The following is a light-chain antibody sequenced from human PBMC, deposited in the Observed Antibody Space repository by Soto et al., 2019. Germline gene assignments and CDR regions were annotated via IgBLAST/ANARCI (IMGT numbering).Light chain of an antibody. CDR3: SSYTATNTYV. Sequence: QSALTQPASVSGSPGQSITISCTGTSSDVGAYNYVSWYQQHPGKAPKLMIYEVNNRPSGVSYRFSGSKSGNTASLTISGLQAEDEADYYCSSYTATNTYVFGTGTKVTVL. V-gene: IGLV2-14*01. J-gene: IGLJ1*01. CDR1: SSDVGAYNY. CDR2: EVN.